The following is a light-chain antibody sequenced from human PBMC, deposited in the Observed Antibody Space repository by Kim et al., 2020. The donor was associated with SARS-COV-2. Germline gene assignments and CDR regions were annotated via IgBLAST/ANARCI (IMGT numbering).Light chain of an antibody. CDR2: GAS. Sequence: EIVLTQSPGTLSLSPGERATLSCRASQNVASTYLAWYQQKPGQAPRLLIYGASTRASGIPDRFSGSGSGTDFTLTISRLEPEDFAVYYCQQYGRSPPYSFGQGTKLEI. CDR3: QQYGRSPPYS. J-gene: IGKJ2*03. CDR1: QNVASTY. V-gene: IGKV3-20*01.